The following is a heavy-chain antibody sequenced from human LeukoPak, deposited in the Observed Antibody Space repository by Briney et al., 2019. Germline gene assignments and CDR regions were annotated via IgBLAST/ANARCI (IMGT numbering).Heavy chain of an antibody. CDR3: ARASYYYDSSGPLFDY. CDR2: ISSSGSTI. CDR1: GFTLSSYE. D-gene: IGHD3-22*01. V-gene: IGHV3-48*03. J-gene: IGHJ4*02. Sequence: GGSLTLSCAASGFTLSSYEMNWVRQAPGKGLEWVSYISSSGSTIYYADSVKGRFTISRDNAKKSLYLQMNSLRAEDTAVYYCARASYYYDSSGPLFDYWGQGTLVTVSS.